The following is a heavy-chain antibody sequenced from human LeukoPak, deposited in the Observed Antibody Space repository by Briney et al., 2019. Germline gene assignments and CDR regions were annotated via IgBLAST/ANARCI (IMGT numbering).Heavy chain of an antibody. CDR1: GFTFSSYA. Sequence: PGGSLRLSCAASGFTFSSYAMSWVRQAPGKGLEGVSYISSSGSTIYYADSVKGRFTIYRDNAQKSLYLQMNSLRAEDTAVYYCAREREVVTATLYDYWGQGTLVTVSS. CDR3: AREREVVTATLYDY. V-gene: IGHV3-48*03. J-gene: IGHJ4*02. CDR2: ISSSGSTI. D-gene: IGHD2-21*02.